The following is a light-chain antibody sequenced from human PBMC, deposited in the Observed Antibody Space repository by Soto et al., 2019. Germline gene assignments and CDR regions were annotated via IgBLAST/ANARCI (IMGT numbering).Light chain of an antibody. CDR3: SSYTSSSTRVV. CDR2: DVS. CDR1: SSDVGAYNY. J-gene: IGLJ2*01. Sequence: QSALTQPASVSGSPGQSITISCTGTSSDVGAYNYVSWYQQHPGKAPKLMIYDVSNRPSGVSNRFSASKSGNTASLTISGLRAEDEADYYCSSYTSSSTRVVFGGGTKLPS. V-gene: IGLV2-14*03.